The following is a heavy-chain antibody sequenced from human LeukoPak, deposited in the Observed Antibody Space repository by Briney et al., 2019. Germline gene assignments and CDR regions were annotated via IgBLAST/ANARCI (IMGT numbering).Heavy chain of an antibody. CDR1: GFTFSRSW. J-gene: IGHJ4*02. CDR2: IKQDGSEN. V-gene: IGHV3-7*05. D-gene: IGHD4-17*01. CDR3: ARDSGLTTVTTYWDY. Sequence: PGGSLRLSCAASGFTFSRSWMSWVRQAPGKGLEWVANIKQDGSENYYVDSVKGRFTISGDNAQNSLCLQMNSLRAEDTAVYYCARDSGLTTVTTYWDYWGQGTLVTVSS.